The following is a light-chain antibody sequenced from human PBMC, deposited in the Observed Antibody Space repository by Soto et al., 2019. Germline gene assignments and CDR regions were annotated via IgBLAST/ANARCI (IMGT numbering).Light chain of an antibody. Sequence: QSALTQPASVSGSPGQSITISCTGTSSDVGGYDRVSWYQHHPGKAPTLMIYEVNKRPSGVSYRFSGSKSGNTASLTISGLQAEDEADYYCCSSVGGPIWVFGGGTKLIVL. CDR2: EVN. J-gene: IGLJ3*02. V-gene: IGLV2-23*02. CDR3: CSSVGGPIWV. CDR1: SSDVGGYDR.